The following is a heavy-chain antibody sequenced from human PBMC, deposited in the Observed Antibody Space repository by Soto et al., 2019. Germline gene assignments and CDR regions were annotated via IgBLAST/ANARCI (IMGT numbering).Heavy chain of an antibody. CDR1: GGTFSSYA. V-gene: IGHV1-69*13. CDR2: IIPIFGTA. Sequence: RASVKVSCKASGGTFSSYAIIWVRQAPGQGPEWMGGIIPIFGTANYAQKFQGRVTITADESTSTAYMELSSLRSEDTAVYYCARDHGGDSGYYYYGMDVWGQGTTVTVSS. D-gene: IGHD2-21*02. J-gene: IGHJ6*02. CDR3: ARDHGGDSGYYYYGMDV.